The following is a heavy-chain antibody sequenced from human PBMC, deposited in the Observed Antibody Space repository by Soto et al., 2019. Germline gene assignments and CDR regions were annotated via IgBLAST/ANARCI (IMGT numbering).Heavy chain of an antibody. J-gene: IGHJ4*02. CDR2: MYYDGSTK. CDR1: GFTFSSYG. CDR3: ARSVGSGGVIGGFDF. D-gene: IGHD3-16*02. V-gene: IGHV3-30-3*01. Sequence: QVQLVESGGGVVQPGGSLRLSWAASGFTFSSYGMYWVRQAPGKGLEWVSIMYYDGSTKYFADSVKGRLTIFRDNSQVTLFWKMNSLRAEDTAVYYCARSVGSGGVIGGFDFWGQGTLVTVSS.